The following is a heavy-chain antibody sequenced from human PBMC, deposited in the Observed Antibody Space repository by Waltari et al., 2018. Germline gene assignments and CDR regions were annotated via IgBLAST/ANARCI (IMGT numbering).Heavy chain of an antibody. CDR2: VSQFGANT. CDR1: GITLKSYG. V-gene: IGHV3-30*18. Sequence: QVRLVESGGGVVQPGRSLRLACDGSGITLKSYGLHWVRQPPGKGLEWVAVVSQFGANTFYADSVKGRFTISRDDSKNTVSLQIHSLRAEDTAVYFCAKDPAYSEYYYYGMDLWGQGTTVTVSS. D-gene: IGHD2-15*01. CDR3: AKDPAYSEYYYYGMDL. J-gene: IGHJ6*02.